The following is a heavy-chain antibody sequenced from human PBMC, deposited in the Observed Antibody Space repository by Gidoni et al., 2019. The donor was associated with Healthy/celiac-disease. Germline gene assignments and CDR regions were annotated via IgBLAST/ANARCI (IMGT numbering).Heavy chain of an antibody. V-gene: IGHV2-5*01. CDR3: AHSPHFYGDYEEEMDNWFDP. D-gene: IGHD4-17*01. CDR1: GFSLSTSGVG. J-gene: IGHJ5*02. Sequence: QITLKESGPTLVKPTQTLTLTCTFSGFSLSTSGVGVGWIRQPPGKALEWLALIYWNDDKRYSPSLKSRLTITKDTSKNQVVLTMTNMDPVDTATYYCAHSPHFYGDYEEEMDNWFDPWGQGTLVTVSS. CDR2: IYWNDDK.